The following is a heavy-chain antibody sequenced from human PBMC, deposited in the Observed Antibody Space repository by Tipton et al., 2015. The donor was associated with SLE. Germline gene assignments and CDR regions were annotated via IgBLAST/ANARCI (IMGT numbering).Heavy chain of an antibody. CDR2: IYYSGST. V-gene: IGHV4-59*12. Sequence: TLSLTCTVSGGSISGYYWSWIRQPPGKGLEWIGYIYYSGSTNYNPSLKSRVTISADTSKNQFSLKLSSVTAADTAVYYCARGAAAVDFDYWGQGTLVTVSS. J-gene: IGHJ4*02. D-gene: IGHD6-13*01. CDR3: ARGAAAVDFDY. CDR1: GGSISGYY.